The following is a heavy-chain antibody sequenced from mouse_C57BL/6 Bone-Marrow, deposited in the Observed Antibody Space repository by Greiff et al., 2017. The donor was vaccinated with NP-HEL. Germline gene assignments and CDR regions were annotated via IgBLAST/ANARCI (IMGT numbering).Heavy chain of an antibody. D-gene: IGHD2-3*01. J-gene: IGHJ1*03. Sequence: EVQLQQSGAELVRPGASVKLSCTASGFNIKDDYMHWVKQRPEQGLEWIGWIDPENGDTEYASKFQGKATITADTSSNTAYLQLSSLTSEDTAVYYCTSLIYDGYYLNWYFDVWGTGTTVTVAS. V-gene: IGHV14-4*01. CDR2: IDPENGDT. CDR3: TSLIYDGYYLNWYFDV. CDR1: GFNIKDDY.